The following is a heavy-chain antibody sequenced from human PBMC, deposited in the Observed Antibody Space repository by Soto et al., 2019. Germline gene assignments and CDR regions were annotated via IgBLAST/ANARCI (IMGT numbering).Heavy chain of an antibody. CDR2: ISPYNGNT. CDR3: ARALSVAQYYYYMDV. CDR1: GYTFTTYG. J-gene: IGHJ6*03. D-gene: IGHD6-19*01. V-gene: IGHV1-18*01. Sequence: QVQLVQSGPEVKKPGASVKVSCKTSGYTFTTYGISWVRQAPGQGLEWMGCISPYNGNTHYAPQFQGRVTMTTDTLTTTAYMELRTLRSDDRAIYFCARALSVAQYYYYMDVWGKGTTVTVSS.